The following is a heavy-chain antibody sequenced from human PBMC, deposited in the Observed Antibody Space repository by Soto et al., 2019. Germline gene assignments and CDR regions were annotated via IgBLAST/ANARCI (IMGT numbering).Heavy chain of an antibody. D-gene: IGHD6-6*01. CDR3: TRDRPGPQHYFDY. J-gene: IGHJ4*02. V-gene: IGHV3-74*01. CDR2: INTDGNGT. Sequence: EVQLVESGGGLTQPGGSLRLSCAASGFTFDSDWLHWVRQPPGKGLEWVSRINTDGNGTSYADSVKGRFTISRDNAKNTHYLQMNSLRAEDTAIYYGTRDRPGPQHYFDYWGQGNMVTVSS. CDR1: GFTFDSDW.